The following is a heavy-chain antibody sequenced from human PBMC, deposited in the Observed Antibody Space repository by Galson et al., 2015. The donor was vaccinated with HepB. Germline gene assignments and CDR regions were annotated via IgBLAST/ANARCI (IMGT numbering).Heavy chain of an antibody. CDR3: ARAASEGIAVASYYFDY. D-gene: IGHD6-19*01. CDR2: TRNKANSYTT. CDR1: GFTFSDHY. Sequence: SLRLSCAASGFTFSDHYMDWVRQAPGKGLEWVGRTRNKANSYTTEYAASVKGRFTISRDDSKNSLYLQMNSLKTEDTAVYYCARAASEGIAVASYYFDYWGQGTLVTVSS. V-gene: IGHV3-72*01. J-gene: IGHJ4*02.